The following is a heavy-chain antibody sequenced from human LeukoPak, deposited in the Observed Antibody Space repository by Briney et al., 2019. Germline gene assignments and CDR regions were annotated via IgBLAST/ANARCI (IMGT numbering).Heavy chain of an antibody. CDR1: GFTFSNYE. CDR3: ARDGLDRFGELSDNWFDP. CDR2: ISSSGSTI. Sequence: PGGSLRLSCAASGFTFSNYEMNWVRQAPGEGLGWVSYISSSGSTIYYADSVKGRFTISRDNAKNSLYLQMNSLRAEDTAVYYCARDGLDRFGELSDNWFDPWGQGTLVTVSS. D-gene: IGHD3-10*01. V-gene: IGHV3-48*03. J-gene: IGHJ5*02.